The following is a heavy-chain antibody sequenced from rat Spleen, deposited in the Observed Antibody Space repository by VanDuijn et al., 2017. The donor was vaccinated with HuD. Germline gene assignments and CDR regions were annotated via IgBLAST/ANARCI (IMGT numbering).Heavy chain of an antibody. V-gene: IGHV5-17*01. D-gene: IGHD5-1*01. CDR3: TTDLTGSWYFDF. CDR1: GFTFSDYA. CDR2: IIYDGSST. J-gene: IGHJ1*01. Sequence: EVQLVESGGGLVQPGRSLKLSCAASGFTFSDYAMAWVRQAPKKGLEWVATIIYDGSSTYYRDSVKGRFTISRDNAKSTLYLQMDSLRSEDTATYYCTTDLTGSWYFDFWGPGTMVTVSS.